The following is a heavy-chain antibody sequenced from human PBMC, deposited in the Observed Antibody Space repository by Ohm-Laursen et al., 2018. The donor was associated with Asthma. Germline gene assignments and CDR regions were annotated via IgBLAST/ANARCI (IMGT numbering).Heavy chain of an antibody. D-gene: IGHD5/OR15-5a*01. CDR3: AKDNGAVVYRNGMDV. Sequence: SLRLSCAASGFTFENYAMHWVRQAPGKGLEWVSGISWKSGTIGYADSVKGRFTISRDNAKNSLYLQMNSLRAEDTALYYCAKDNGAVVYRNGMDVWGQGTTDTVSS. CDR1: GFTFENYA. J-gene: IGHJ6*02. V-gene: IGHV3-9*01. CDR2: ISWKSGTI.